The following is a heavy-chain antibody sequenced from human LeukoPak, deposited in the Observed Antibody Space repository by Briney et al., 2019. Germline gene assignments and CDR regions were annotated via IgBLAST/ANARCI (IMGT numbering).Heavy chain of an antibody. J-gene: IGHJ4*02. CDR1: GSSISNYY. CDR2: IYYSGNT. Sequence: SETLSLTCTVSGSSISNYYWGWIRQAPGKGLEWIGSIYYSGNTYYNPSLKSRVTISVDTSKNQFSLKLSSVTAADTAVYYCARQKVAGRSFDYWGQGTLVTVSS. V-gene: IGHV4-39*01. CDR3: ARQKVAGRSFDY. D-gene: IGHD6-19*01.